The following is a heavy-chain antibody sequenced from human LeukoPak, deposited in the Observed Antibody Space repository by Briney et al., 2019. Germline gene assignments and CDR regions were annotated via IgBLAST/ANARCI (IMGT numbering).Heavy chain of an antibody. Sequence: GGSLRLSCAASGFTFSSYAMSWVRQAPGKGLGWVSAISGSGGSTYYADSVKGRFTISRDNSKNTLYLQMDSLRAEDTAVYYCAKVPTRKALGDYFTPLWYFDLWGRGTLVTVSS. J-gene: IGHJ2*01. CDR2: ISGSGGST. D-gene: IGHD4-17*01. V-gene: IGHV3-23*01. CDR1: GFTFSSYA. CDR3: AKVPTRKALGDYFTPLWYFDL.